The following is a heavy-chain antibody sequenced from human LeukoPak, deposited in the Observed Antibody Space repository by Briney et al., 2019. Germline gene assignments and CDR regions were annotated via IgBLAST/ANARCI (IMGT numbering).Heavy chain of an antibody. J-gene: IGHJ5*02. CDR2: INSDGSST. CDR3: VRDLRQCIGGACYA. Sequence: GGSLRLSCAASGVTFSSHWMYWVRQAPGKGLVWDSRINSDGSSTNYADSVKGRFTISRDNAKNTLYLQMNSLRAEDTAVFYCVRDLRQCIGGACYAWGQGTLVTVSS. V-gene: IGHV3-74*01. CDR1: GVTFSSHW. D-gene: IGHD2-21*02.